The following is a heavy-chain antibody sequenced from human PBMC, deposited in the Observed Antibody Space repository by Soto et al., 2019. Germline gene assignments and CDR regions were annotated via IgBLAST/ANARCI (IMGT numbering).Heavy chain of an antibody. D-gene: IGHD5-12*01. CDR1: GVSVSDYH. Sequence: SETLSLTCSVSGVSVSDYHWTWIRLTPKKELQWIGYIYYSGSTNYNPSLKSRVTISVDTSKNQFSLKLSSVTAADTAVYYCARHPDGYNPRGFFYYYGMDVWGQGTTVTVSS. CDR3: ARHPDGYNPRGFFYYYGMDV. J-gene: IGHJ6*02. CDR2: IYYSGST. V-gene: IGHV4-59*08.